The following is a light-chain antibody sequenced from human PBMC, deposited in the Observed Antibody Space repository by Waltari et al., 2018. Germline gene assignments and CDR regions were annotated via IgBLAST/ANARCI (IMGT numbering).Light chain of an antibody. CDR3: QQGYSYPIS. CDR1: QDIDIN. CDR2: RAS. J-gene: IGKJ4*01. Sequence: DIQMTQSPSSLSASVGGTVTNTCQASQDIDINLNWYQQRPGKAPKLLISRASSLRGEIPSRFSGSGSGTDFTLTINSLQPEDFATYYCQQGYSYPISFGGGTKVEIK. V-gene: IGKV1-39*01.